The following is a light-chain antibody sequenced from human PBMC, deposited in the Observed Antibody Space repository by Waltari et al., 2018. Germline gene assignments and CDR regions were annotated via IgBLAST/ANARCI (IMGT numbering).Light chain of an antibody. CDR1: SSDVGAYDY. CDR3: SSYAGSNNLV. Sequence: QSALTQPPSASGSPGPSVTTYCTGTSSDVGAYDYASCYQHPPGKAPKLLISEVSKRPSGVPDRFSGSRSGNTASLTVSGLQAEDEADYYCSSYAGSNNLVFGGGTKLTVL. CDR2: EVS. V-gene: IGLV2-8*01. J-gene: IGLJ2*01.